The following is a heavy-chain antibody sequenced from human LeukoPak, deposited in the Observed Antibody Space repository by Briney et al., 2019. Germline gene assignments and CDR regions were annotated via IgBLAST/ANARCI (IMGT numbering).Heavy chain of an antibody. J-gene: IGHJ4*02. CDR3: ARDAYGSGKGYFDY. CDR2: ISSYDGNT. CDR1: GYAFNLYG. Sequence: ASVSVSCKASGYAFNLYGFSWVRQAPGQGLEWMGWISSYDGNTKSVDKLQGRVTMTTDTSTSTAYMELRSLRSDDTAVYYCARDAYGSGKGYFDYWGQGTLVTVSS. V-gene: IGHV1-18*01. D-gene: IGHD3-10*01.